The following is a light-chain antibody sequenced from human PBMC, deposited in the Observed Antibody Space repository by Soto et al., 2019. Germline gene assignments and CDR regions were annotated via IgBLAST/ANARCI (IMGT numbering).Light chain of an antibody. Sequence: DIQMTQSPSSLSASVGDRVTITCRASQSISNFLNWYQQKPGKAPKLVIYAVSNLESGVPSRFSGSGSGTEFTLTISSLQPEDFATYSCQQSYGTPKTFGQGTKVDIK. J-gene: IGKJ1*01. V-gene: IGKV1-39*01. CDR2: AVS. CDR1: QSISNF. CDR3: QQSYGTPKT.